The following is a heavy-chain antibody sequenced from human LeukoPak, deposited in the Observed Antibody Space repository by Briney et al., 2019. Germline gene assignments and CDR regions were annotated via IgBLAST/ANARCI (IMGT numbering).Heavy chain of an antibody. Sequence: SVKVSCKASGGTFSSYAISWVRQAPGQGLEWIGGIIPIFGTANYAQKFQGRVTITADKSTSTAYMELSSLRSEDTAVYYCARQYNWNYGGWFDPWGQGTLVTVSS. CDR3: ARQYNWNYGGWFDP. CDR2: IIPIFGTA. CDR1: GGTFSSYA. J-gene: IGHJ5*02. D-gene: IGHD1-7*01. V-gene: IGHV1-69*06.